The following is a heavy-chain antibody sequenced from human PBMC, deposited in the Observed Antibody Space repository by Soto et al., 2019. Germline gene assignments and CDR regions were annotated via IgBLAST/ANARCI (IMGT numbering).Heavy chain of an antibody. J-gene: IGHJ5*02. Sequence: GASVKVSCKASGYTFTSYDINWVRQATGQGLEWMGWMNPNSGNTGYAQKFQGRVTMTRNTSISTAYMELSSLGSEDTAVYYCARGPLLRFLEWLSATNWFDPWGQGALVTVSS. CDR3: ARGPLLRFLEWLSATNWFDP. CDR1: GYTFTSYD. V-gene: IGHV1-8*01. CDR2: MNPNSGNT. D-gene: IGHD3-3*01.